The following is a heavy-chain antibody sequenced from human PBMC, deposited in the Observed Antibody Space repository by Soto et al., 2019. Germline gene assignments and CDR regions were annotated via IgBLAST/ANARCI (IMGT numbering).Heavy chain of an antibody. D-gene: IGHD2-8*02. CDR1: GFTFSSYG. CDR3: AKDLIWCEQPAVGDY. CDR2: ISYDGSNK. J-gene: IGHJ4*02. V-gene: IGHV3-30*18. Sequence: GGSLRLSCAASGFTFSSYGMHWVRQAPGKGLEWVAVISYDGSNKYYADSVKGRFTISRDNSKNTLYLQMNSLRAEDTAVYYCAKDLIWCEQPAVGDYRGQRTLVTVSS.